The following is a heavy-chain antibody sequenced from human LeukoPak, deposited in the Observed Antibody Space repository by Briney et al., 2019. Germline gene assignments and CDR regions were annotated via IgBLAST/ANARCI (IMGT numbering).Heavy chain of an antibody. V-gene: IGHV4-59*01. CDR2: IYYSGST. D-gene: IGHD1-26*01. CDR3: AGGVGAPAQFGD. J-gene: IGHJ4*02. CDR1: GGSISGYY. Sequence: SETLSLTCTVSGGSISGYYWSWIGQPPGKGLEWIGYIYYSGSTNYNPCLKSRVTISVDTSKNQFSLKLSSVTAADTAVYYCAGGVGAPAQFGDLVQKTLVTLSS.